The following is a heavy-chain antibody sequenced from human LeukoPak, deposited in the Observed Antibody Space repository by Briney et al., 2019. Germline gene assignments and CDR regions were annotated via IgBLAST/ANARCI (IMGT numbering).Heavy chain of an antibody. J-gene: IGHJ4*02. CDR2: IKEDGSEK. CDR1: GFTFRGYW. CDR3: ACTIAVGY. V-gene: IGHV3-7*01. D-gene: IGHD6-19*01. Sequence: GGSLRLSCAASGFTFRGYWMTWVRLAPGKGLEWVANIKEDGSEKHYADSVKGRFTISRDNAKNSLYLQMDTLRFEDTAVYYCACTIAVGYWGQRTLVTVSS.